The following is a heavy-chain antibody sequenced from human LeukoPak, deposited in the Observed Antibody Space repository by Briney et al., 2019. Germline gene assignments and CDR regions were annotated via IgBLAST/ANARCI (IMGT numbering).Heavy chain of an antibody. D-gene: IGHD3-22*01. V-gene: IGHV4-31*03. CDR2: IYYSGST. CDR1: GGSISSGGYY. CDR3: ARGYYDSSGYYYGY. J-gene: IGHJ4*02. Sequence: SQTLSLTCTVSGGSISSGGYYWSWVRQDPGKGLEWIGYIYYSGSTYYNPSLKSRVTISVDTSKNQFSLKLSSVTAADTAVYYCARGYYDSSGYYYGYWGQGTLVTVSS.